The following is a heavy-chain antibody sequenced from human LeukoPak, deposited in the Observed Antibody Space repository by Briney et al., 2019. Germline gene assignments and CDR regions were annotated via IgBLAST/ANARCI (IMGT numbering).Heavy chain of an antibody. CDR2: IKQDGSEK. CDR3: ATGIAAAGPNWFDP. J-gene: IGHJ5*02. D-gene: IGHD6-13*01. V-gene: IGHV3-7*01. Sequence: PGGSLRLSCAASGFTFSSYWMGWVRQAPGKGLEWVANIKQDGSEKYYVDSVKGRFTISRDNAKNSLYLQMNSLRAEDTAVYYCATGIAAAGPNWFDPWGQGTLVTVSS. CDR1: GFTFSSYW.